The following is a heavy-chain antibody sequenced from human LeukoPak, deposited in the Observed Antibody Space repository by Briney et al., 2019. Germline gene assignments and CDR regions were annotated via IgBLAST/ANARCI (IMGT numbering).Heavy chain of an antibody. D-gene: IGHD1-1*01. CDR1: GSSFTTYW. J-gene: IGHJ4*02. Sequence: GESLKISCKGSGSSFTTYWIAWVRQMPGKGLEWMGIIYPGDSDTRYSPAFQGQVTISADKSISTAYLQWSSLKASDTAMYDCARYTTGDFDYWGQGTLVTVSS. V-gene: IGHV5-51*01. CDR3: ARYTTGDFDY. CDR2: IYPGDSDT.